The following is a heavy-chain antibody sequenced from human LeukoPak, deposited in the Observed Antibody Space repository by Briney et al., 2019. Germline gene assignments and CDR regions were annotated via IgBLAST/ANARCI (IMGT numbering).Heavy chain of an antibody. CDR2: ISSSSSYT. J-gene: IGHJ6*02. CDR1: GFTFSDYY. V-gene: IGHV3-11*05. D-gene: IGHD2-2*01. Sequence: PGGSLRLSSAASGFTFSDYYMSWIRQGPGKGLEWVSYISSSSSYTNYADSVKGRFTISSDNAKNSLYLQMNSLRAEDTAVYYCARDRYCSSTSCNYYYGMDVWGQGTTVTVSS. CDR3: ARDRYCSSTSCNYYYGMDV.